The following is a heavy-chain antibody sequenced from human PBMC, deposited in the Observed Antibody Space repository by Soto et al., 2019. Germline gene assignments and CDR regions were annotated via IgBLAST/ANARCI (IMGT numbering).Heavy chain of an antibody. CDR2: ISTDNGNT. CDR3: ARDQGXTTFGVYSMYYYGMDV. V-gene: IGHV1-18*01. CDR1: GYTFTSSG. Sequence: ASMKVSCKASGYTFTSSGISWVRQAPGQGLEWMGWISTDNGNTNYAQHLQGRVGMTTDASTSTAYMDLRSLRSDDTAVYYCARDQGXTTFGVYSMYYYGMDVWGQGTTVTV. J-gene: IGHJ6*02. D-gene: IGHD3-3*01.